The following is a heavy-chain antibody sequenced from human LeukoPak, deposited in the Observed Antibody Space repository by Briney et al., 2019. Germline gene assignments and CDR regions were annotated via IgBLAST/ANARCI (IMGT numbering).Heavy chain of an antibody. V-gene: IGHV4-39*07. D-gene: IGHD2/OR15-2a*01. J-gene: IGHJ2*01. CDR1: GGSISSSSYY. CDR2: IYYSGST. CDR3: AKESNSSDNWYFDL. Sequence: QSSETLSLTCTVSGGSISSSSYYWGWIRRPPGKGLEWIGTIYYSGSTYYNPSLKSRVTISVDTSKNQFSLKLSSVTAADTAVYYCAKESNSSDNWYFDLWGRGTLVTVSS.